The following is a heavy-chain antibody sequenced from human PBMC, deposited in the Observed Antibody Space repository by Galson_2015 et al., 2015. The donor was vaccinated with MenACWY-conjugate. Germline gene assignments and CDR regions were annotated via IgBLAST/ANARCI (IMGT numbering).Heavy chain of an antibody. CDR1: GYTFTSYY. D-gene: IGHD3-16*02. Sequence: SVKVSCKASGYTFTSYYMHWVRQAPGQGLEWMGIINPSGGSTSYAQKFQGRVTMTRDMSTSTVYMELSSLRSEDTAVYYCTTDGSHPYDYVWGSYRSNYFDYWGQGTPVTVSS. J-gene: IGHJ4*02. CDR3: TTDGSHPYDYVWGSYRSNYFDY. CDR2: INPSGGST. V-gene: IGHV1-46*01.